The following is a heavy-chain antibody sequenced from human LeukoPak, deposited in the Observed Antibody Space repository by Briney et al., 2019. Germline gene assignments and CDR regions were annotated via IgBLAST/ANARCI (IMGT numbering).Heavy chain of an antibody. J-gene: IGHJ5*02. CDR1: GYTFTSYG. D-gene: IGHD6-13*01. Sequence: GASVKVSCKASGYTFTSYGISWVRQAPGQGLEWMGWISAYNGNTNYAQKLQGRVTMTTDTSTSTAYMELRSLRSDDTAVYYRARTYSSSWYGWFDPWGQGTLVTVSS. V-gene: IGHV1-18*01. CDR3: ARTYSSSWYGWFDP. CDR2: ISAYNGNT.